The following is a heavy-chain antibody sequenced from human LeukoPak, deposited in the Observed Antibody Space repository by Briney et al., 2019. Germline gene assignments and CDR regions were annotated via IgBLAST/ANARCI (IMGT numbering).Heavy chain of an antibody. D-gene: IGHD3-22*01. CDR3: ARVGRGYYDSSGYPDY. Sequence: GGSLRLSCVFSGFTFSSYSMNWVRQAPGKGLEWVSSISSSSSYIYYADSVKGRFTISRDNAKNSLYLQMNSLRAEDTAVYYCARVGRGYYDSSGYPDYWGQGTLVTVSS. CDR2: ISSSSSYI. V-gene: IGHV3-21*01. J-gene: IGHJ4*02. CDR1: GFTFSSYS.